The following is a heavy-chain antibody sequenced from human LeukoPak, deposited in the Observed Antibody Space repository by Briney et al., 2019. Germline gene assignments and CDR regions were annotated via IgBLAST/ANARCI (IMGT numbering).Heavy chain of an antibody. V-gene: IGHV3-7*03. D-gene: IGHD3-10*01. Sequence: GGSLRLSCAASGFTFSSYWMSWVRQAPGKGLEWVANIKQDGSEKYYVDSVKGRFTIPRDNAKNSLYLQMNSLRAEDTAVYYCARETYYYGSGSYGGYYYYGMDVWGKGTTVTVSS. CDR2: IKQDGSEK. J-gene: IGHJ6*04. CDR3: ARETYYYGSGSYGGYYYYGMDV. CDR1: GFTFSSYW.